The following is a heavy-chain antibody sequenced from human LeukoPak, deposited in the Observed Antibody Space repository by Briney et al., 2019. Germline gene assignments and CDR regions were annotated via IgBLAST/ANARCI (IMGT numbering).Heavy chain of an antibody. Sequence: PSETLSLTCAVYGGSFSGYYWSWIRQPPGKGLEWIGEINHSGSTNYNPSLKSRVTISVDTSKNQFSLKLSSVTAADTAVYYCGRDGGPIDLWGQGTLVTVSS. CDR2: INHSGST. V-gene: IGHV4-34*01. CDR1: GGSFSGYY. D-gene: IGHD3-16*01. CDR3: GRDGGPIDL. J-gene: IGHJ5*02.